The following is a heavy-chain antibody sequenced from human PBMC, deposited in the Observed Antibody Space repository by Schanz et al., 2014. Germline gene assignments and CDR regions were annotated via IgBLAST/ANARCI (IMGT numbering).Heavy chain of an antibody. V-gene: IGHV1-18*01. J-gene: IGHJ5*01. Sequence: QVQLVQSGAEVKKPGASVRVSCKASGYTFTTYAMSWVRQAPGQGLEWVGWISVYTGNTKDGQKDRGRVTITADTSTNTAYKELRSLRSDDATVYYDAKAEDDILTDSYAGLDTWGQGTLVTVSS. CDR3: AKAEDDILTDSYAGLDT. D-gene: IGHD3-9*01. CDR1: GYTFTTYA. CDR2: ISVYTGNT.